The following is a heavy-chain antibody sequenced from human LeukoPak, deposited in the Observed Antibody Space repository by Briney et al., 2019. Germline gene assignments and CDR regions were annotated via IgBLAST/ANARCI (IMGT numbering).Heavy chain of an antibody. CDR1: GYTFTTCD. D-gene: IGHD1-26*01. V-gene: IGHV1-8*03. CDR2: MNPNSGYT. CDR3: ARVSGTIDY. J-gene: IGHJ4*02. Sequence: ASVKVSCKASGYTFTTCDINWVRQTTGQGLEWMGWMNPNSGYTGYAQKFQGRVTITRDTSISTAYMELSSLRSEDTAAYYCARVSGTIDYWGQGTLVTVSS.